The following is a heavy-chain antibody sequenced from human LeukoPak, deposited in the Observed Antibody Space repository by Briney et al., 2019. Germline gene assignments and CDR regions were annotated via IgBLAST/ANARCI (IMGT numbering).Heavy chain of an antibody. D-gene: IGHD3-3*01. CDR3: TRTISGVVIQYYYYMDV. V-gene: IGHV3-49*04. CDR1: GFTFGDYA. CDR2: IRSKAYGGTT. Sequence: PGRSLRLSCTASGFTFGDYAMSWVRQAPGKGLEWVGFIRSKAYGGTTEYAASVKGRSTISRDDSKSIAYLQMNSLKTEDTAVYYCTRTISGVVIQYYYYMDVWGKGTTVTVSS. J-gene: IGHJ6*03.